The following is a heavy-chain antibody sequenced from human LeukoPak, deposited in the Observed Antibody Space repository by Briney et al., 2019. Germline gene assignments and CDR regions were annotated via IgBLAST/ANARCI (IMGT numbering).Heavy chain of an antibody. D-gene: IGHD3-22*01. CDR2: ISWNSGSI. CDR3: AKSVVLWDWFDP. J-gene: IGHJ5*02. Sequence: QSGGSLRLSCAASGFTFDDYAMHWVRQAPGKGLAWVSGISWNSGSIGYADSVKGRFTISRDNAKNSLYLQMNSLRAEDTALYYCAKSVVLWDWFDPWGQGTLVTVSS. CDR1: GFTFDDYA. V-gene: IGHV3-9*01.